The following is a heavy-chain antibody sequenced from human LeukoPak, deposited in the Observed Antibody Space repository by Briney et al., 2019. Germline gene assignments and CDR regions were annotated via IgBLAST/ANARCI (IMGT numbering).Heavy chain of an antibody. Sequence: PGGSLRLSCAASGFTFSSYAMSWVRQAPGKGLEWVSAISGSGGSTYYADSVKCRFTISRDNSKNTLYLQMNSLRAEDTAVYYCAKDPTLLWFGDPGGTFDIWGQGTMVTVSS. CDR3: AKDPTLLWFGDPGGTFDI. J-gene: IGHJ3*02. CDR2: ISGSGGST. D-gene: IGHD3-10*01. CDR1: GFTFSSYA. V-gene: IGHV3-23*01.